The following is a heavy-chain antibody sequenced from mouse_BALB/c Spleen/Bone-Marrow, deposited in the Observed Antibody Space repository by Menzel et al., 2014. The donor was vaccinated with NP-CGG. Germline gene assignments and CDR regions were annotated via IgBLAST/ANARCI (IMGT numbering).Heavy chain of an antibody. CDR2: IDPANGNT. CDR1: GFNIKDTY. CDR3: ARWEYYAMDY. J-gene: IGHJ4*01. V-gene: IGHV14-3*02. D-gene: IGHD4-1*01. Sequence: VQLQQPGAELVKPGASVKLSCTASGFNIKDTYMHWVKQGPEQGLEWIGRIDPANGNTKYDPKFQGKATITADTSSNTAYLQLSSLTSEDTAVYYCARWEYYAMDYWGQGTPVTVSS.